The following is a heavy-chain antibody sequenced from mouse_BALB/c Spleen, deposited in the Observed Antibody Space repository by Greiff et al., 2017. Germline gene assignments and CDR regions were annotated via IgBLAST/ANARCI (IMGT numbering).Heavy chain of an antibody. Sequence: QVQLQQSGPELVKPGASVKISCKASGYAFSSSWMNWVKQRPGQGLEWIGRIYPGDGDTNYNGKFKGKATLTADKSSSTAYMQLSSLTSVDSAVYFCARLRDGTYYFDYWGQGTTLTVSS. CDR3: ARLRDGTYYFDY. D-gene: IGHD2-3*01. J-gene: IGHJ2*01. V-gene: IGHV1-82*01. CDR1: GYAFSSSW. CDR2: IYPGDGDT.